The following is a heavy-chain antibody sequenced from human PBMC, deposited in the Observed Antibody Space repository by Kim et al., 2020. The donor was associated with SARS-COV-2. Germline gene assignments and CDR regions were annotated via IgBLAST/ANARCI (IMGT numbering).Heavy chain of an antibody. CDR3: ARAPWLRFGVFDY. D-gene: IGHD5-12*01. V-gene: IGHV1-3*01. J-gene: IGHJ4*02. Sequence: YSQKFQGRCTITRDTSASTAYMELSSLRSEDTAVYYCARAPWLRFGVFDYWGQGTLVTVSS.